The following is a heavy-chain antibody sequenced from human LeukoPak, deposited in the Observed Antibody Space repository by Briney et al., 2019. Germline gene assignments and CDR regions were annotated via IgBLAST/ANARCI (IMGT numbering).Heavy chain of an antibody. CDR2: MNPNSGNT. V-gene: IGHV1-8*01. J-gene: IGHJ4*02. Sequence: ASVKVSCKASGYTFTSYDINWVRKATGQGLEWMGWMNPNSGNTGYAQKFQGRVTMTRNTSISTAYMELSRLRSDDTAVYYCARDYCGGDCFPDYWGQGTLVTVSS. CDR1: GYTFTSYD. D-gene: IGHD2-21*02. CDR3: ARDYCGGDCFPDY.